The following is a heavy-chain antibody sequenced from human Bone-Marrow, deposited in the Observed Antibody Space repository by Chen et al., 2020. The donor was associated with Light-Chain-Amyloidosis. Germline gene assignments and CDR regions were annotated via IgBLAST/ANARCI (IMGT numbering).Heavy chain of an antibody. J-gene: IGHJ4*02. CDR2: IYPDDSDA. V-gene: IGHV5-51*01. CDR3: ARRRDGYNFDY. D-gene: IGHD5-12*01. CDR1: GYTFPNYW. Sequence: VPLEPSAPVVNKPGEPLKISCNGAGYTFPNYWIGWVRQMPGKGLEWMGVIYPDDSDARYSPSFEGQVTISADKSITTAYLQWRSLKASDTAMYYCARRRDGYNFDYWGQGTLVTVSS.